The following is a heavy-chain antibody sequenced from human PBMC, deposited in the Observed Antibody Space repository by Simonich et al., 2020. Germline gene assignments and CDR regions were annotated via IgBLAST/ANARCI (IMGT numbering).Heavy chain of an antibody. CDR2: ISSNGGST. V-gene: IGHV3-64*01. Sequence: EVQLVESGGGLVQPGGSLRLSWAASGFTFRIYDMHWVRQATWKELEYVSAISSNGGSTYYANSVKGRFTISRDNSKNTLYLQMGSLRAEDMAVYYCARTQNSNYYYYYGMDVWGQGTTVTVSS. CDR3: ARTQNSNYYYYYGMDV. J-gene: IGHJ6*02. CDR1: GFTFRIYD. D-gene: IGHD4-4*01.